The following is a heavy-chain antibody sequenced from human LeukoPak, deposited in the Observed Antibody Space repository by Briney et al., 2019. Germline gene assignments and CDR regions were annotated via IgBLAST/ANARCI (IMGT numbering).Heavy chain of an antibody. J-gene: IGHJ6*02. D-gene: IGHD4-17*01. CDR2: ISWNSGSI. CDR3: AKGQYGDYVGPHGHYYYYAMDV. CDR1: GFILDDYA. V-gene: IGHV3-9*01. Sequence: GGSLRLSCAVSGFILDDYAMHWVRQAPGKGLEWVSGISWNSGSIGYADSVKGRFTISRDNAKNSLYLQMNSLRVEDTALFYCAKGQYGDYVGPHGHYYYYAMDVWGQGTTVTVSS.